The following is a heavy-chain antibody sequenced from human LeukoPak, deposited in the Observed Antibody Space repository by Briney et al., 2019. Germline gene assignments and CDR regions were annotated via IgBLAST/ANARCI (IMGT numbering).Heavy chain of an antibody. J-gene: IGHJ4*02. Sequence: ASVKVSCKASGYTFTGYYMHWVRQAPGQGLEWMGWINPNSGGTNYAQKFQGWVTMTRDTSISTAYMELSTLRSDDTAVYYCARVPVTRYCSGEACYHFDYWGQGTLVTVSS. V-gene: IGHV1-2*04. D-gene: IGHD2-15*01. CDR3: ARVPVTRYCSGEACYHFDY. CDR1: GYTFTGYY. CDR2: INPNSGGT.